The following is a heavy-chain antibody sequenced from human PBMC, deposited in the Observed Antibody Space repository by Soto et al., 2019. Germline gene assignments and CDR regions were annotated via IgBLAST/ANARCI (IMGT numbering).Heavy chain of an antibody. V-gene: IGHV1-69*12. D-gene: IGHD6-13*01. CDR2: IIPIFGTT. Sequence: QVQLVQSGAEVKKPGSSVKVSCKASGGTFSNYAISWVRQAPGQGLEWMGGIIPIFGTTNYAQRFQGRVTITADESTSTGYMELSSLTSEDTAVYYCARVSSSWYKDYFDYWGQRTLVTVSS. CDR1: GGTFSNYA. CDR3: ARVSSSWYKDYFDY. J-gene: IGHJ4*02.